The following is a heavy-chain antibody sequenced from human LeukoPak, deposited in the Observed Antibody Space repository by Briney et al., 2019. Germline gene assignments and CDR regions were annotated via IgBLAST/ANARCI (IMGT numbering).Heavy chain of an antibody. J-gene: IGHJ4*02. CDR1: GVTFSNYA. CDR2: IRYDGSSK. Sequence: PGGSLRLSCAASGVTFSNYAMHWVRQAPGKGLEWVAFIRYDGSSKYYADSVKGRFTISRDNSKNTLYLQMNSLRAEDTAVYYCARAWQQLGQKHGDDYWGQGTLVTVSS. V-gene: IGHV3-30*02. CDR3: ARAWQQLGQKHGDDY. D-gene: IGHD6-13*01.